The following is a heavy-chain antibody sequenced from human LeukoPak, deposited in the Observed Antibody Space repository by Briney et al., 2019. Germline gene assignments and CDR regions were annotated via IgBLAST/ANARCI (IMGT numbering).Heavy chain of an antibody. D-gene: IGHD6-13*01. CDR2: INHSGST. J-gene: IGHJ4*02. V-gene: IGHV4-34*01. Sequence: SETLSLTCAVYGGSFSGYYWSWIRQPPGKGLEWIGEINHSGSTNYNPSLKSRVTISVDTSKNQFSLKLSSVTAADTAVYYCARRRRIAAAAFDHWGQGTLVTVSS. CDR1: GGSFSGYY. CDR3: ARRRRIAAAAFDH.